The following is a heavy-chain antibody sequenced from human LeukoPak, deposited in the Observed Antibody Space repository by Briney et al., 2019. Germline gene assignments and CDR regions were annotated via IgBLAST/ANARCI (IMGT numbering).Heavy chain of an antibody. V-gene: IGHV3-7*01. CDR3: AELGITMIGGV. D-gene: IGHD3-10*02. Sequence: GGSLRLSCAASGFTFSSYWMSWVRQAPGKGLEWVANIKQDGSEKYYVDSVKGRFTISRDNAKSSLFLQLNSLRAEDTAVYYCAELGITMIGGVWGKGTTVTISS. J-gene: IGHJ6*04. CDR1: GFTFSSYW. CDR2: IKQDGSEK.